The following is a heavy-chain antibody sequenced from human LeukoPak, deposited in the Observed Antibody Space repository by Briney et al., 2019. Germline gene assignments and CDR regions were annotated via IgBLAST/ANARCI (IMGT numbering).Heavy chain of an antibody. CDR1: GYTFTSYY. D-gene: IGHD6-19*01. CDR2: FDPEDGET. V-gene: IGHV1-24*01. CDR3: ATGLLEVAGTSDY. Sequence: ASVKVSCKASGYTFTSYYMHWVRQAPGQGLEWMGGFDPEDGETIYAQKFQGRVTMTEDTSTDTAYMELSSLRSEDTAVYYCATGLLEVAGTSDYWGQGTLVTVSS. J-gene: IGHJ4*02.